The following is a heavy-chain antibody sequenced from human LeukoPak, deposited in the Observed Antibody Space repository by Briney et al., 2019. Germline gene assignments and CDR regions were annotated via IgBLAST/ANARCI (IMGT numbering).Heavy chain of an antibody. V-gene: IGHV1-46*01. Sequence: GASVKVSCKASGYTFTSYYMRWVRQAPGQGLEWMGIINPSGGSTSYAQKFQGRVTMTRDTSTSTVYMELSSLRSEDTAVYYCARLGPEYYYDSSGDYYYYYMDVWGKRTTVTVSS. J-gene: IGHJ6*03. CDR1: GYTFTSYY. D-gene: IGHD3-22*01. CDR2: INPSGGST. CDR3: ARLGPEYYYDSSGDYYYYYMDV.